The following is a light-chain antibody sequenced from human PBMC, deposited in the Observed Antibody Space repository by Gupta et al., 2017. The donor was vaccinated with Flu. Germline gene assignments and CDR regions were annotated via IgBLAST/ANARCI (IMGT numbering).Light chain of an antibody. J-gene: IGKJ4*01. CDR2: KAS. CDR1: QSLSSW. Sequence: DIQMTQSPSTLSAYVGDRVTITCRASQSLSSWLAWYQQKPGKAPNLLIYKASNLESGVPSRFSGSGSGTEFTLTISSLQPDDFATYYCQQYDSYWLTFGGGTKVEI. CDR3: QQYDSYWLT. V-gene: IGKV1-5*03.